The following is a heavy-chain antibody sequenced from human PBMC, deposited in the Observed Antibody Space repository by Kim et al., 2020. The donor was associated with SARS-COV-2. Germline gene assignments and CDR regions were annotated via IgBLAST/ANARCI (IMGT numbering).Heavy chain of an antibody. J-gene: IGHJ5*02. D-gene: IGHD3-16*01. CDR3: ARDLEQMWVGVKVGFDP. Sequence: LQSRVNISLDTSKNHFSLKLSSVTAADTAVYYCARDLEQMWVGVKVGFDPWGQGTLVTVSS. V-gene: IGHV4-30-2*04.